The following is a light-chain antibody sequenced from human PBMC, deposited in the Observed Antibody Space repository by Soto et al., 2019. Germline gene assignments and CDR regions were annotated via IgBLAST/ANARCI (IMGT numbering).Light chain of an antibody. CDR1: QGISSY. Sequence: AIRMTQSPSSFSASTGDRVTITCRASQGISSYLAWYQQKPGKAPKLLIYAASTLQSGVPSRFSCSGSGTDFTLTISCLQSEDFATYYCQQYYSYPRLTFGGGTQVEIK. CDR3: QQYYSYPRLT. CDR2: AAS. V-gene: IGKV1-8*01. J-gene: IGKJ4*01.